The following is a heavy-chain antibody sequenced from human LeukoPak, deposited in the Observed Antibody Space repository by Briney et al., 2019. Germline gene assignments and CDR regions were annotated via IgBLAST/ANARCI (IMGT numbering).Heavy chain of an antibody. D-gene: IGHD2-2*01. J-gene: IGHJ4*02. V-gene: IGHV5-51*01. CDR1: GYSFTSYW. Sequence: GESLKISCKGSGYSFTSYWIGWARQMPGKGLEWMGIIYPGDSDTRYSPSFQGQVTISADKSISTAYLQWSSLKASDTAMYYCARRFRYCSSTSCFGFDYWGQGTLVTVSS. CDR3: ARRFRYCSSTSCFGFDY. CDR2: IYPGDSDT.